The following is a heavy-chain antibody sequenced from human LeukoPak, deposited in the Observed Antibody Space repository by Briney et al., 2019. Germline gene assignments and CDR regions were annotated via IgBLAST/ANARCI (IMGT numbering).Heavy chain of an antibody. CDR1: GFTFSSYW. D-gene: IGHD5/OR15-5a*01. CDR2: IRYDGSIK. Sequence: TGGSLRLSCAASGFTFSSYWMSWVRQAPGKGLQWVAFIRYDGSIKYYADSVKGRFTISRDNSKNTLYLQVNSLRAEDTAVYYCAKDTVKVSTIRRVPHYMDVWGKGTTVTISS. J-gene: IGHJ6*03. CDR3: AKDTVKVSTIRRVPHYMDV. V-gene: IGHV3-30*02.